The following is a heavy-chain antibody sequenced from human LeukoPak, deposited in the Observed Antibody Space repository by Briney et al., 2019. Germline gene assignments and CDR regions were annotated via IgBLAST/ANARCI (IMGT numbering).Heavy chain of an antibody. D-gene: IGHD3-22*01. CDR1: GFTFDDYG. CDR3: ARVSGLGSYYDSSGYPDY. J-gene: IGHJ4*02. V-gene: IGHV3-20*04. Sequence: PGGSLRLSCAASGFTFDDYGMSWIRQAPGKGLEWVSGINWNGGSTGYADPVKGRFTISRDNAKNSLYLQMNSLRAEDTALYFCARVSGLGSYYDSSGYPDYWGQGTLVSVSS. CDR2: INWNGGST.